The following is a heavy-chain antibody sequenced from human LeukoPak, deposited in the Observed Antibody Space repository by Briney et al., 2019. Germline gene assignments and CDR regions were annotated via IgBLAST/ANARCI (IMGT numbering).Heavy chain of an antibody. CDR1: GFTFSHYG. J-gene: IGHJ4*02. CDR3: AKDNGWLWYED. CDR2: ISGSGGIT. D-gene: IGHD5-18*01. V-gene: IGHV3-23*01. Sequence: PGGSLRLSCAASGFTFSHYGMNWVRQAPGEGLEWVSGISGSGGITYYADSVKGRFTISRDNSKNTMFLEMISLTADDTAVYYCAKDNGWLWYEDWSQGIRVTVSS.